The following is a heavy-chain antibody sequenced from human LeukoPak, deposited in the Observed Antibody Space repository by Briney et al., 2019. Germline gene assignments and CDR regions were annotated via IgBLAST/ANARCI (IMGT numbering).Heavy chain of an antibody. J-gene: IGHJ1*01. CDR2: SRNKGNSYTT. D-gene: IGHD3-10*01. CDR3: ARDSGH. V-gene: IGHV3-72*01. Sequence: GGSLRLSCAASGFTFSSYGMNWVRQAPGKGLQWVGRSRNKGNSYTTEYAASVKGRFTISRDDSKKSMYLQMNSLKTEDTAVYYCARDSGHWGQGTLVTVSS. CDR1: GFTFSSYG.